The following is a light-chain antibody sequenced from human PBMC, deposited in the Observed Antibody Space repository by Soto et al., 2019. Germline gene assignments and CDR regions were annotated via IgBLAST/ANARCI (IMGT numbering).Light chain of an antibody. J-gene: IGKJ4*01. CDR1: QSVGSD. CDR2: DIF. V-gene: IGKV3D-15*01. CDR3: KQYNSWPLT. Sequence: EIVLTQSPATLSLSPGERATLSCRASQSVGSDLAWYQQKPGQAHRLVIYDIFTGATGVQTRISGSGSGTEFTLTIRSLQSEDFAVYYCKQYNSWPLTFGGGTKVDI.